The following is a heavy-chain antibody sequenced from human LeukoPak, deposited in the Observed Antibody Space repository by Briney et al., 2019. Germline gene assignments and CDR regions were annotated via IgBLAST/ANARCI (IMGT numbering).Heavy chain of an antibody. D-gene: IGHD3-3*01. J-gene: IGHJ6*03. V-gene: IGHV3-21*01. CDR2: MNSRGSSK. CDR1: GFTFSSYS. CDR3: ARVLPGPRFLEWLYHYQYYYYYMDV. Sequence: GGSLRLSCAASGFTFSSYSMNWVRQAPGKGLEWVSSMNSRGSSKYYADSVKGRFTISRDNAKNSLYLQMNSLRAEDTAVYYCARVLPGPRFLEWLYHYQYYYYYMDVWGKGTTVTVSS.